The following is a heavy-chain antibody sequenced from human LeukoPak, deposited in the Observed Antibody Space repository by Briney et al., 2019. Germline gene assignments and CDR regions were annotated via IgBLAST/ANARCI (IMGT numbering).Heavy chain of an antibody. CDR1: GFTFSNYW. J-gene: IGHJ4*02. Sequence: GGSLRLSCAASGFTFSNYWMSWVRQARGKGLQWVAIIKQDGSEEYYVDSVKGRFTVSRDNAKNSLYLQMNSLRAEDTAVYYCARDLAGLWGSYPIDYWGQGTLVTVSS. CDR3: ARDLAGLWGSYPIDY. CDR2: IKQDGSEE. D-gene: IGHD3-16*02. V-gene: IGHV3-7*01.